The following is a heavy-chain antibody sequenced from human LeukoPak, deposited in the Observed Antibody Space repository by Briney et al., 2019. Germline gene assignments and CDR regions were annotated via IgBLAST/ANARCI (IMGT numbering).Heavy chain of an antibody. CDR1: GFTFSSYA. CDR3: AREGYSSGWFRL. Sequence: PGGSLRLSCAASGFTFSSYATSWVRQAPGKGLEWVSVILTAGTTYYADSVKGRFTISRDDSKNMVYLQMNSLRTEDTAVYFCAREGYSSGWFRLWGQGTLVTVSS. V-gene: IGHV3-53*01. D-gene: IGHD6-19*01. CDR2: ILTAGTT. J-gene: IGHJ4*02.